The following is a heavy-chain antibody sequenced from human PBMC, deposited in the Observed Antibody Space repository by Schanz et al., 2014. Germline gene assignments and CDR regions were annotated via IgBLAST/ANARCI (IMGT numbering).Heavy chain of an antibody. CDR2: VSRSTPDI. V-gene: IGHV3-48*01. CDR3: AKSDAFDI. J-gene: IGHJ3*02. Sequence: GQLVESGGGVVQPGKSLRLSCATSGFIFRSFGIHWVRQAPGKGLEWVSYVSRSTPDIYYADSVKGRFTMSRDNAKNSVFLQMNSLRAEDTAVYYCAKSDAFDIWGQGTMVTVSS. CDR1: GFIFRSFG.